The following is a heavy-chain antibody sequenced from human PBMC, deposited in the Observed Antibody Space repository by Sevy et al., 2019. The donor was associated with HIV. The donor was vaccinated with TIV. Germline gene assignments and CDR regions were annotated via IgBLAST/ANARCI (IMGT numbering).Heavy chain of an antibody. Sequence: ASVKVSCKSSGYTFTGYYMHWVRQAPGQGLEWMGWINPNSGGTNYAQKFQGRFTMTRDTSISTAYMELSRLRSDDTAVYYCARAEMGYGFDYWGQGTLVTVSS. CDR3: ARAEMGYGFDY. D-gene: IGHD5-18*01. CDR2: INPNSGGT. V-gene: IGHV1-2*02. J-gene: IGHJ4*02. CDR1: GYTFTGYY.